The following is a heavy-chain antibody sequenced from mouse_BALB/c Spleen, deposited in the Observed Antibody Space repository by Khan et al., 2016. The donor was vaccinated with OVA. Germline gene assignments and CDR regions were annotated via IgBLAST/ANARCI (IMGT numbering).Heavy chain of an antibody. CDR1: GFTFSSYG. Sequence: EVELVESGGDLVKPGGSLKLSCAASGFTFSSYGMSWVRQTPDKRLEWVAAISSGGSYTYYPDSLKGRFTISRDNVKKPLYLQMNSLKSENTAMYYCTRQPDYYERSTMNYWGQGTSVTVSS. V-gene: IGHV5-6*01. CDR2: ISSGGSYT. J-gene: IGHJ4*01. CDR3: TRQPDYYERSTMNY. D-gene: IGHD1-1*01.